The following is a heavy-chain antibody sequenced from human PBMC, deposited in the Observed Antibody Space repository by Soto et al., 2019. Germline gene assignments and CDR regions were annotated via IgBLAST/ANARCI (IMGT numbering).Heavy chain of an antibody. J-gene: IGHJ4*02. Sequence: EVQLVESGGGLVEPGGSLRLSCAASGFTFSSYWMHWVRQAPGKGLEWVSRINSDGSRTSYADSVKGRFTISRDNAKNTLYLQMNSLRAADTAVYYCARGYSSSWYIGYWGQGTLVTVSS. CDR2: INSDGSRT. V-gene: IGHV3-74*01. CDR3: ARGYSSSWYIGY. CDR1: GFTFSSYW. D-gene: IGHD6-13*01.